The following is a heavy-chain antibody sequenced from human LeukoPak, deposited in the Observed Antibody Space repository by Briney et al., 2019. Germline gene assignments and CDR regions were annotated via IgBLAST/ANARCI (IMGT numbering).Heavy chain of an antibody. CDR2: VNGSGVVT. Sequence: GGSLRLSCVASGFTFSNNAMSWVRQAPGKGLEWVSAVNGSGVVTHYATSVRGRFTISRDNSKNTVYLQMNSLRGDDSAIYYCAEAHGRLDPFDYWGQGTLVTVSS. V-gene: IGHV3-23*01. CDR1: GFTFSNNA. D-gene: IGHD1-1*01. J-gene: IGHJ4*02. CDR3: AEAHGRLDPFDY.